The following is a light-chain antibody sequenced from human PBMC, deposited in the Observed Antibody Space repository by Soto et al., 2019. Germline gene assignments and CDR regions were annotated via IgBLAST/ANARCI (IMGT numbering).Light chain of an antibody. Sequence: EIVLTQSPGTLSLSPVKRATLSCRASQSFRGLLAWYQQKPGQAPRLLIYDAYNRATGIPPRFSGSVSGTDCTLTISSLEQEDASVYYCQQRHMWTITFGQGTRLENK. CDR2: DAY. V-gene: IGKV3-11*01. CDR1: QSFRGL. CDR3: QQRHMWTIT. J-gene: IGKJ5*01.